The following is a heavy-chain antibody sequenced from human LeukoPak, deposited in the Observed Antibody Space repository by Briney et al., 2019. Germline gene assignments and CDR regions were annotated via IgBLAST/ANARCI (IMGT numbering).Heavy chain of an antibody. J-gene: IGHJ4*02. CDR3: ARVFYDTSAAFAY. Sequence: SETLSLTCTVSGGSIRSDSYYWGWIRQSPVKGLEWIANIYYNGRTYYNPSLKSRVAVSVDTSKIQFSLTLSSATAADTAVYYCARVFYDTSAAFAYWGQGLLVTVSS. CDR2: IYYNGRT. V-gene: IGHV4-39*01. CDR1: GGSIRSDSYY. D-gene: IGHD3-22*01.